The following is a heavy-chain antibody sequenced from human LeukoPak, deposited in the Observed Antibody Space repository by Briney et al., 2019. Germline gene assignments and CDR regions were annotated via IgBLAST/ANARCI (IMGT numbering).Heavy chain of an antibody. Sequence: GGSLRLSSAASGFTFSTYSMNWVRQAPGKGLEWVSYISSTSGTIYYADSVKGRFTISRDNAKSSLYLQMNSLRAEDTAVYYCASGYCSAGSCHNFDYWGQGTLVTVSS. CDR3: ASGYCSAGSCHNFDY. J-gene: IGHJ4*02. D-gene: IGHD2-15*01. CDR1: GFTFSTYS. CDR2: ISSTSGTI. V-gene: IGHV3-48*01.